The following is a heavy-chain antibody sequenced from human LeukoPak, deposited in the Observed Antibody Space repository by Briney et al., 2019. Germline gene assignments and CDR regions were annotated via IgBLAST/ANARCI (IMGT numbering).Heavy chain of an antibody. Sequence: ASVKVSCKASGYTFTGYYIHWVRQAPGQGLEWMGWINPNTGGTNYEQKFQGRVTMTRDTSISTAYMELSSLKSDDTAVYYCAGGMRLRRNFDYWGQGTLVTVSS. V-gene: IGHV1-2*02. CDR3: AGGMRLRRNFDY. J-gene: IGHJ4*02. CDR2: INPNTGGT. D-gene: IGHD6-25*01. CDR1: GYTFTGYY.